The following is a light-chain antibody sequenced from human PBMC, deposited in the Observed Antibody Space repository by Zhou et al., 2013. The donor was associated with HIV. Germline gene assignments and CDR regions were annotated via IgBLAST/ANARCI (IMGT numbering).Light chain of an antibody. CDR2: AAS. CDR1: QGISSY. CDR3: QQYNSYSGT. J-gene: IGKJ1*01. V-gene: IGKV1-8*01. Sequence: AIRMTQSPSSFSASTGDRVTITCRASQGISSYLAWYQQKPGKAPKLLIYAASTLQRGVPSRFSGSGSGTEFTLTISSLQPDDFATYYCQQYNSYSGTFGQGTKVEIK.